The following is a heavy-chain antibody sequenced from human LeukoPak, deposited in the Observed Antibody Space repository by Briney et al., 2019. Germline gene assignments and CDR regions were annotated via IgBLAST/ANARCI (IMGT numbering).Heavy chain of an antibody. CDR1: GGSFSDYY. D-gene: IGHD2-15*01. CDR2: INHSGST. V-gene: IGHV4-34*01. J-gene: IGHJ6*03. CDR3: ARWVVAADYYYCMDV. Sequence: PSETLSLTCAVYGGSFSDYYWTWIRQPPGKGLEWIGEINHSGSTNYNPSLKSRVTISVDTSKNQFSLKLSSVTAADTAVYYCARWVVAADYYYCMDVWGKGTTVTVSS.